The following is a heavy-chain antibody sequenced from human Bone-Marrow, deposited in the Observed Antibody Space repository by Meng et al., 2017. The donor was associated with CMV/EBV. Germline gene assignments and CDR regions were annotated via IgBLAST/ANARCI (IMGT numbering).Heavy chain of an antibody. J-gene: IGHJ4*02. CDR1: GGSFSGYY. CDR3: ASLGAWGDYGAPLDY. Sequence: SETLSLTCAVYGGSFSGYYWSWIRQPPGKGLEWIGEINHSGSTNYNPSLKSRVTISVDTSKNQFSLKLSSVTAADTAVYSCASLGAWGDYGAPLDYWGQGTLVTVSS. D-gene: IGHD4-17*01. V-gene: IGHV4-34*01. CDR2: INHSGST.